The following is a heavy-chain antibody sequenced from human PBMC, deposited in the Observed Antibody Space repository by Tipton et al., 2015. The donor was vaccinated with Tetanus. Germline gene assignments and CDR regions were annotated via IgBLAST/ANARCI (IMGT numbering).Heavy chain of an antibody. J-gene: IGHJ4*02. V-gene: IGHV4-31*03. CDR2: IYFTGTT. CDR1: GDSISSGDFY. D-gene: IGHD3-22*01. CDR3: ARDSYYSSRWSFADY. Sequence: TLFLTCTVSGDSISSGDFYWSWIRQHPGKGLEWIGYIYFTGTTYYNPSLESRLTISIDTSKNQFSLELTSVTAADTAVYYCARDSYYSSRWSFADYWGQGTLVTVSS.